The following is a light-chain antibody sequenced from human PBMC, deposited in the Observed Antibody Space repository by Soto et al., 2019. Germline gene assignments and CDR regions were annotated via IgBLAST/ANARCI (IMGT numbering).Light chain of an antibody. CDR1: SGSIANNY. CDR3: QSYDTKGVV. Sequence: NFMLTQPHSVSESPGKTVTISCTRSSGSIANNYVQWYQQRPGSAPTTVIFEDNQRPSGVPDRFSGSIDSSSNSASLTISGLKTEDEADNYCQSYDTKGVVFGGGTKLTVL. CDR2: EDN. J-gene: IGLJ2*01. V-gene: IGLV6-57*04.